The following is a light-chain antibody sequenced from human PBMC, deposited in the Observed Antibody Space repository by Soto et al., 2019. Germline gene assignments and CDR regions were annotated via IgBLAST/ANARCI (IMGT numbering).Light chain of an antibody. J-gene: IGKJ5*01. CDR1: QSVRSN. Sequence: EIVSTQSPATLSASPGERATLSCRASQSVRSNLAWYQQKPGQAPRLLIYGASTRATGIPDRFSGSGSGTDFTLTISRLEPEDFAVYYCQQYCSASSITFGQGTRLETK. CDR2: GAS. CDR3: QQYCSASSIT. V-gene: IGKV3-20*01.